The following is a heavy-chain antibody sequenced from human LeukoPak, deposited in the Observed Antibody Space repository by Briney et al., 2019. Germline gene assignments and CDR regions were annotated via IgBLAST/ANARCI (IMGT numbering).Heavy chain of an antibody. Sequence: SETLSLTCTVSGGSISSFYWSWIRQPPGKRLEWIGSIYYSGSPNYSPSLKSRVTISLDTSKNQFSLKLNSVTAADTAVYYCARQGSGGRSFDYWGQGTLVTVSS. V-gene: IGHV4-59*01. J-gene: IGHJ4*02. CDR2: IYYSGSP. CDR1: GGSISSFY. D-gene: IGHD4-23*01. CDR3: ARQGSGGRSFDY.